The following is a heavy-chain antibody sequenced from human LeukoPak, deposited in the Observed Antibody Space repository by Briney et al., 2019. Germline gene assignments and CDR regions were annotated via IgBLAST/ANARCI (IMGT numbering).Heavy chain of an antibody. D-gene: IGHD3-3*01. CDR3: AKGYFWSGTFDY. Sequence: GGSLRFSCAASGFTFSSYAMSWVRQAPGKGLEWVSAISGSGGSTYYADSVKGRFTISRDNSKNTLYLQMNSLRAEDTAVYYCAKGYFWSGTFDYWGQGTLVTVSS. J-gene: IGHJ4*02. CDR1: GFTFSSYA. V-gene: IGHV3-23*01. CDR2: ISGSGGST.